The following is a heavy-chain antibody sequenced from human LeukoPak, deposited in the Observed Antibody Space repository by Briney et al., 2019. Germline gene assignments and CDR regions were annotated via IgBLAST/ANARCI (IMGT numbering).Heavy chain of an antibody. Sequence: ASVKVSCKASGYTFTGYYMHWVRQVPGQGLEWMGWINPNSGGTNYAQKFQGRVTMTRDTSISTAYMELSRLRSDDTAVYYCATLTMVRGVVVNWFDPWGQGTLVTVSS. CDR3: ATLTMVRGVVVNWFDP. D-gene: IGHD3-10*01. V-gene: IGHV1-2*02. J-gene: IGHJ5*02. CDR2: INPNSGGT. CDR1: GYTFTGYY.